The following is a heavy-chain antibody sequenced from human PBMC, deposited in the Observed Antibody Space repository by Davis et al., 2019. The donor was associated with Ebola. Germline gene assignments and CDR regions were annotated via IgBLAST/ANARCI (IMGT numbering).Heavy chain of an antibody. D-gene: IGHD3-22*01. CDR3: ARSSVESMIVVVSPLDY. J-gene: IGHJ4*02. V-gene: IGHV1-69*02. CDR2: IIPILGIA. Sequence: SVKVSCKASGGTFSSYTISWVRQAPGQGLEWMGRIIPILGIANYAQKFQGRVTITADKSTSTAYMELSSLRSEDTAVYYCARSSVESMIVVVSPLDYWGQGTLVTVSS. CDR1: GGTFSSYT.